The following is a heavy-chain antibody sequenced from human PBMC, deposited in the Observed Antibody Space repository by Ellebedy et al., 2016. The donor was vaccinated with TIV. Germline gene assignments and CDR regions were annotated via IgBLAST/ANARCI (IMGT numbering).Heavy chain of an antibody. CDR3: ARHNTTAGLDS. D-gene: IGHD1-1*01. Sequence: GGSLRLXCKASGYTLTRYFIAWMRQMPGQGLEWMGIVYPGDSDAKYSPSFRGHVTISADKSVGAAYLQWSSLKASDTAMYYCARHNTTAGLDSWGHGTLVTVSS. J-gene: IGHJ5*01. CDR1: GYTLTRYF. CDR2: VYPGDSDA. V-gene: IGHV5-51*01.